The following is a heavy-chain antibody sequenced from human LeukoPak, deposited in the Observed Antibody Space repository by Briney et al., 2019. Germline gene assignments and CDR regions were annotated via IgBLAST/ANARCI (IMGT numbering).Heavy chain of an antibody. V-gene: IGHV4-39*07. Sequence: SETLSLTCTVSGGSISSSSYYWGWIRQPPGKGLEWIGSIYYSGSTYYNPSLKSRVTMSVDTSKNQFSLKLSSVTAADTAVYYCARDSLPETDIVVVPAAEYYYYGMDVWGQGTTVTVSS. CDR3: ARDSLPETDIVVVPAAEYYYYGMDV. J-gene: IGHJ6*02. D-gene: IGHD2-2*01. CDR1: GGSISSSSYY. CDR2: IYYSGST.